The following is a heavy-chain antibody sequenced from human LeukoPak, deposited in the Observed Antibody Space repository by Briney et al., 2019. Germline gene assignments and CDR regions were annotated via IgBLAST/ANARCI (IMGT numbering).Heavy chain of an antibody. CDR1: GFTFSSYW. V-gene: IGHV3-7*01. CDR2: IKQDGSEK. CDR3: VSEPPGDYFDY. Sequence: GGSLRLSCAASGFTFSSYWMSWVRQAPGKGLEWVANIKQDGSEKYYVDSVKGRFTISRDNAKNSLYLQMNSLRAEDTAVYYCVSEPPGDYFDYWGQGTLVTVSS. J-gene: IGHJ4*02.